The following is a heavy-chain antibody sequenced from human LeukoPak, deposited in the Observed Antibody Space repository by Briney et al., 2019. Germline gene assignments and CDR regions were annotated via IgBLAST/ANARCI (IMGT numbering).Heavy chain of an antibody. CDR2: MNPNSGNT. Sequence: ASVKVSCKASGGTFSSYAISWVRQATGQGLEWMGWMNPNSGNTGYAQKFQGRVTITRNTSISTAYMELSSLRSEDTAVYYCARGIVVVPAAIGGPIRNWFDPWGQGTLVTVSS. V-gene: IGHV1-8*03. D-gene: IGHD2-2*01. CDR1: GGTFSSYA. J-gene: IGHJ5*02. CDR3: ARGIVVVPAAIGGPIRNWFDP.